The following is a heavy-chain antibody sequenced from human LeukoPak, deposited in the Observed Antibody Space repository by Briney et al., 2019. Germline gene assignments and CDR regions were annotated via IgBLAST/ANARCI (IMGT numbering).Heavy chain of an antibody. Sequence: ASVKVSCKASGYTFTNFDINWVRQAPGQGLEWMGWMNPVSGNAGSAQKFQGRVTLTRDTSMSTAYMEVTSLRSDDTAFYYCARAPMGRGALYWGQGTLVTVNS. CDR3: ARAPMGRGALY. J-gene: IGHJ4*02. D-gene: IGHD3-10*01. CDR2: MNPVSGNA. V-gene: IGHV1-8*01. CDR1: GYTFTNFD.